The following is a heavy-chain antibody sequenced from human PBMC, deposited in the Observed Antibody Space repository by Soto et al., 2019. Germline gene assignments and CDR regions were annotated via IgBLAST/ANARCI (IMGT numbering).Heavy chain of an antibody. D-gene: IGHD3-22*01. CDR2: MSYDGSDT. CDR3: AKAYYYDGSGYFYDY. Sequence: QVQLVESGGGVVQPGRSLRLSCVGSGFIFSNNGMHWVRQTPGKGLEWVAFMSYDGSDTFYADSVKGRFTISRDNSKNTLYLQMNSLRAEDTAVYYCAKAYYYDGSGYFYDYWGQGTLVTVSS. CDR1: GFIFSNNG. J-gene: IGHJ4*02. V-gene: IGHV3-30*18.